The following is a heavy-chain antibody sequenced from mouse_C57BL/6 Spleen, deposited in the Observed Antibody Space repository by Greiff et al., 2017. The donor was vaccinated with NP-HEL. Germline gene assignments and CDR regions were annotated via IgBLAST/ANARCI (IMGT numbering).Heavy chain of an antibody. CDR2: IYPGDGDT. V-gene: IGHV1-82*01. Sequence: QVQLKESGPELVKPGASVKISCKASGYAFSSSWMNWVKQRPGKGLEWIGRIYPGDGDTNYNGKFKGKATLTADKSSSTAYMQLSSLTSEDSAVYFCARRGYDSFDYWGQGTTLTVSS. J-gene: IGHJ2*01. CDR3: ARRGYDSFDY. CDR1: GYAFSSSW. D-gene: IGHD2-2*01.